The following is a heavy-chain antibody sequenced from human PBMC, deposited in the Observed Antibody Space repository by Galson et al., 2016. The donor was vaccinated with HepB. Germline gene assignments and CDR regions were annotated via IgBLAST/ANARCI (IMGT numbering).Heavy chain of an antibody. Sequence: SVKVSCKASGYNFNNYGISWVRQAPGQGLEWMGWISVYNGNTNYAQKLQGSVTMTTDTSTNTAYMDLRSLRSDDTAVYFCARDRAYCSTTTCYRPFAYWGQGTLVTVSS. J-gene: IGHJ4*02. CDR1: GYNFNNYG. V-gene: IGHV1-18*04. D-gene: IGHD2-2*01. CDR3: ARDRAYCSTTTCYRPFAY. CDR2: ISVYNGNT.